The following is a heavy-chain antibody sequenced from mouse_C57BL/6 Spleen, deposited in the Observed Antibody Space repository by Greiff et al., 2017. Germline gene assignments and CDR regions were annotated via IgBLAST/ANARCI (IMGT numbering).Heavy chain of an antibody. D-gene: IGHD2-2*01. CDR3: ARKVYGYDRYFDV. Sequence: VQLQQSGPELVKPGASVKIPCKASGYTFTDYNMDWVKQSHGKSLEWIGDINPNNGGTIYNQKFKGKATLTVDKSSSTAYMELRSLTSEDTAVYYCARKVYGYDRYFDVWGTGTTVTVSS. V-gene: IGHV1-18*01. CDR1: GYTFTDYN. J-gene: IGHJ1*03. CDR2: INPNNGGT.